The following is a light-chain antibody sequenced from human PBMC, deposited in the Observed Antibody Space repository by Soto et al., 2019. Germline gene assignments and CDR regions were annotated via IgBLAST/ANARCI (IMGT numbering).Light chain of an antibody. J-gene: IGKJ5*01. CDR2: KAS. Sequence: DVTMTQSPLSLSASVGDRVTIPCRASETISTYLNWYQQRPGKAPKLLIYKASSLESGVPSRFSGSGSGTEFTLTISSLQPDDFASYYCQKLDNFPLTFGQGTRLEIK. CDR3: QKLDNFPLT. CDR1: ETISTY. V-gene: IGKV1-5*03.